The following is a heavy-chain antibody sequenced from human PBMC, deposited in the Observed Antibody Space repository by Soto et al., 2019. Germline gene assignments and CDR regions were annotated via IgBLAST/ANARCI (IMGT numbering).Heavy chain of an antibody. CDR1: GGTFTTDA. Sequence: QVQLVQSGAEVKTPGSSMKLSCKASGGTFTTDAISWVRQAPRQGLEWMGGIIPIFGTPNYAQTVQGRVTITGDESTTTAYMELSSLTTDDTAVYFCAGAVIKGLRAAGSLDNWGQGTLVTVSS. CDR3: AGAVIKGLRAAGSLDN. J-gene: IGHJ4*02. D-gene: IGHD3-10*01. V-gene: IGHV1-69*01. CDR2: IIPIFGTP.